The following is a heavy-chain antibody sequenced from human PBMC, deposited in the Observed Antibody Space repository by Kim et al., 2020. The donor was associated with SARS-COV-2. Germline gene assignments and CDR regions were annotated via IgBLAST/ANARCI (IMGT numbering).Heavy chain of an antibody. CDR1: GYIFTGFG. CDR2: ISTYNGNT. D-gene: IGHD4-17*01. Sequence: ASVKVSCKASGYIFTGFGLGWVRQAPGQGLEWLGWISTYNGNTHYAQKFQGRATLTADTSTSTAYMELRSLTSDDTAVYYCARDFFSMTTGYFDYWGQGALVTVSS. CDR3: ARDFFSMTTGYFDY. V-gene: IGHV1-18*01. J-gene: IGHJ4*02.